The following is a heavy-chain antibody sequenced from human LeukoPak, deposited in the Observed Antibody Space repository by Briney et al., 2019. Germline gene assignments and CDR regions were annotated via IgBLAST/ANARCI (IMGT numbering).Heavy chain of an antibody. CDR2: ISTSGSSI. CDR3: VPPAAGLHRTISTEYLQD. Sequence: GGSLRLSCVAAGLSFSSYDMYWVRQAPGKGLEWVAYISTSGSSIDYADSVKGRFTISRDNGKSSVFLQMNSLRVEDTADYCVPPAAGLHRTISTEYLQDWGQGTLVTASS. J-gene: IGHJ1*01. CDR1: GLSFSSYD. V-gene: IGHV3-48*03. D-gene: IGHD6-13*01.